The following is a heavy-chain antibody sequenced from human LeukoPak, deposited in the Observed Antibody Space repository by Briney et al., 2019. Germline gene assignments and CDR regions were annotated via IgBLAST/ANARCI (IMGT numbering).Heavy chain of an antibody. Sequence: PGGSLRLSCAASGFSFSRYYMSCVRQAPGKGLECVSVLFSGGDTYYADSVKDRFSISRDSSRETLFLQMNSLRADDTAVYYCARQGYDSGFDYWGHGTMVTVSS. J-gene: IGHJ4*01. CDR1: GFSFSRYY. V-gene: IGHV3-66*04. CDR3: ARQGYDSGFDY. CDR2: LFSGGDT. D-gene: IGHD5-12*01.